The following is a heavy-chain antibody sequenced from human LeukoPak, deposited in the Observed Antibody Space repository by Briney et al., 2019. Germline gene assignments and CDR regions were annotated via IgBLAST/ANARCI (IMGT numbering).Heavy chain of an antibody. CDR2: IYYSGTT. V-gene: IGHV4-59*01. CDR3: ATGSNAFDI. Sequence: SETLSLTCSVSGGSISSYYWSWIRQPPGKGLEWIGYIYYSGTTNYNPSLKSRVTISVDTSKNQSSLKLSSVTAADTAVFYCATGSNAFDIWGQGTMVTVSS. CDR1: GGSISSYY. J-gene: IGHJ3*02.